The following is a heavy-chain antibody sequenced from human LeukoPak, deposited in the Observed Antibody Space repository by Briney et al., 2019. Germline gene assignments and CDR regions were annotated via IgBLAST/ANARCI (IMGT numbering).Heavy chain of an antibody. CDR2: INSDGSWT. Sequence: GGSLRLSCAASGNYWMHWVRQAPGKGLVWVPHINSDGSWTSYADSVKGRFTISKDNAKNTVYLQMNSLRAKDTAVYYCVSFYETYWGRGTLVTVSS. CDR1: GNYW. D-gene: IGHD2/OR15-2a*01. V-gene: IGHV3-74*01. CDR3: VSFYETY. J-gene: IGHJ4*02.